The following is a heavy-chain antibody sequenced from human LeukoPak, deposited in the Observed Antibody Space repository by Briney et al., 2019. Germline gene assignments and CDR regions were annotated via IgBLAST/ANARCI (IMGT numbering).Heavy chain of an antibody. CDR3: ARAGTPPPYGMDV. D-gene: IGHD2-15*01. Sequence: PSETLSLTCTVSGGSISSYYWSWIRQPPGKGLEWIGYINYSGSTNCNPSLKSRVTISEDTSKNQFSLRLISVTAADTAVYYCARAGTPPPYGMDVWGQGTTVTVSS. CDR1: GGSISSYY. V-gene: IGHV4-59*01. CDR2: INYSGST. J-gene: IGHJ6*02.